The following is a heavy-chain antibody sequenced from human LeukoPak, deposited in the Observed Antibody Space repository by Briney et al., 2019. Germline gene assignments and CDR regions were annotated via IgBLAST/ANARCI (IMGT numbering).Heavy chain of an antibody. CDR2: ISSSGSTI. CDR1: GFTFSSYE. J-gene: IGHJ6*02. D-gene: IGHD6-19*01. CDR3: AREALGYSSGWANLDYYGMDV. Sequence: SGGSLRLSCAASGFTFSSYEMNWVRQAPGKGLEWVSYISSSGSTIYYADSVKGRFTISRDNAKNSLYLQMNSLRAEDTAVYYCAREALGYSSGWANLDYYGMDVWGQGTTVTVSS. V-gene: IGHV3-48*03.